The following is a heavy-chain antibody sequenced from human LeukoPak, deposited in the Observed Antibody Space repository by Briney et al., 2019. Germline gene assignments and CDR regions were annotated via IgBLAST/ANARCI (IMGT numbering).Heavy chain of an antibody. Sequence: GESLKISCAASGFTFSTYAMSWVRQAPGKGLEWVATVSGSGLYTYYADSVRGRFTISRDNSKDTFYLQMNSLRAEDTAVYYCAKLMSQPALLFFDQWGQGTLVTVSS. CDR2: VSGSGLYT. CDR3: AKLMSQPALLFFDQ. J-gene: IGHJ4*02. D-gene: IGHD3-10*01. CDR1: GFTFSTYA. V-gene: IGHV3-23*01.